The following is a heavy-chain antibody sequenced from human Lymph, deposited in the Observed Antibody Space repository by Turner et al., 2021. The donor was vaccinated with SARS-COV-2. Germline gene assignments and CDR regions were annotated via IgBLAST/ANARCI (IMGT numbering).Heavy chain of an antibody. CDR3: AKDRVVPPAIWNYYYYYGMDV. CDR2: ISGSGGST. D-gene: IGHD2-2*02. CDR1: GFTFSSYG. Sequence: EVQLLESGGGLVQPGGSLRLSCAASGFTFSSYGMSWVRHAPGKGLEWVSVISGSGGSTYYADSVKGRFTISRDNSKNTLYLQMNSLRAEDTAVYYCAKDRVVPPAIWNYYYYYGMDVWGQGTTVTVSS. J-gene: IGHJ6*02. V-gene: IGHV3-23*01.